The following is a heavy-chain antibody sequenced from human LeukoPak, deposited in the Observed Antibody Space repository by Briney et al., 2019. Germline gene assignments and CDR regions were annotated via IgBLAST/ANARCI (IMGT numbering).Heavy chain of an antibody. D-gene: IGHD3-10*01. CDR1: GFTFSNFA. J-gene: IGHJ4*02. CDR2: ISGCDGST. V-gene: IGHV3-23*01. Sequence: SGGSLRLSCAASGFTFSNFAMSWVRQAPGKGLEWVSAISGCDGSTYYADSVKGRFTISRDNSKNTLYLQMNSLRAEDTAVYYCAKVGHSGSGSYGDWGQGTLVTVSS. CDR3: AKVGHSGSGSYGD.